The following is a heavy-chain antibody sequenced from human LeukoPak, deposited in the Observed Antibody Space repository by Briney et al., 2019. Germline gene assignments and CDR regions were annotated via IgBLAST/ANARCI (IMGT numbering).Heavy chain of an antibody. CDR1: GFTFSSYA. D-gene: IGHD3-16*02. CDR2: ISGSGGST. J-gene: IGHJ5*02. Sequence: GGSLRLSCAASGFTFSSYAMSWVRQAPGKGLEWVSAISGSGGSTYYADSVKGRFTISRDNSKNTLYLQMNSLRAEDTAVYYCAKDRDDYVWGSYRSRITGFDPWGQGTLVTVSS. V-gene: IGHV3-23*01. CDR3: AKDRDDYVWGSYRSRITGFDP.